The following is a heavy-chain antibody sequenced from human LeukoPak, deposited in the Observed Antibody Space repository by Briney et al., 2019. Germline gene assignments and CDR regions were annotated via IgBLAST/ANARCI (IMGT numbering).Heavy chain of an antibody. CDR3: ARDLSYFDY. CDR2: TYSDGNT. Sequence: GGSLKLSCAVSGFSVSSTYMTWVRQAPGKGLEWVSITYSDGNTYCAESVRGRFTVSRGYSKNTLYLQMKSLRVEDTAFYYCARDLSYFDYWGQGTLVTVSS. D-gene: IGHD2/OR15-2a*01. J-gene: IGHJ4*02. V-gene: IGHV3-53*01. CDR1: GFSVSSTY.